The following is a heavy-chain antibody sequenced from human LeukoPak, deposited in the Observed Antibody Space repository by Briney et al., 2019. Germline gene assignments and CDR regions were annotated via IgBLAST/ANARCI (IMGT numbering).Heavy chain of an antibody. J-gene: IGHJ4*02. D-gene: IGHD2-21*01. CDR2: ISYDGSYK. CDR1: GFTFSNYD. V-gene: IGHV3-30*18. CDR3: AKGNGNCPEY. Sequence: PGGSLRLSCAASGFTFSNYDMHWVRQAPGKGLEWVAVISYDGSYKYYADSVKGRFTVSRDNSKNTLYLQMSSLRAEDTAVYFCAKGNGNCPEYWGQGTLVTVSS.